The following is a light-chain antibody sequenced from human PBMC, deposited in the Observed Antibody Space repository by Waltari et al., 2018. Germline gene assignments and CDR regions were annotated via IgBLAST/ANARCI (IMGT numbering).Light chain of an antibody. V-gene: IGKV2-30*02. CDR3: VQGSNVPFT. CDR2: QVS. CDR1: QCLVHNDEKTY. J-gene: IGKJ3*01. Sequence: VVMTQSLLSLPVPPGQPASISRSARQCLVHNDEKTYLSWLLQKPGQPPRRLIYQVSSRDSGVPDRFSGSGSGTDFTLQIRRVEAEDIGIYYCVQGSNVPFTFGPGTKLDIK.